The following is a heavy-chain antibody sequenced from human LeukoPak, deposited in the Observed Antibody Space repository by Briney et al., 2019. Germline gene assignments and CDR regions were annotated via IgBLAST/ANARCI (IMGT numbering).Heavy chain of an antibody. D-gene: IGHD2-21*02. Sequence: GGSLRLSCAASGFTFSSYTMNWVRQAPGKGLEWVSVIYSGGSTYYADSVKGRFTISRDNSKNTLYLQMNSLRAEDTAVYYCARGGGIAYCGGDCYLGLVFDIWGQGTMVTVSS. CDR2: IYSGGST. J-gene: IGHJ3*02. V-gene: IGHV3-66*01. CDR3: ARGGGIAYCGGDCYLGLVFDI. CDR1: GFTFSSYT.